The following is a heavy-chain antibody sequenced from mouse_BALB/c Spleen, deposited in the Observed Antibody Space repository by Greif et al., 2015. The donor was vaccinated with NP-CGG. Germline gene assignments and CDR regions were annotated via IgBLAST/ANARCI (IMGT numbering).Heavy chain of an antibody. CDR3: VRDRYYGSSYDAY. CDR2: IWTGGGT. CDR1: GFSLTSYD. Sequence: VQLQQSGPGLVAPSQSLSITCTVSGFSLTSYDISWIRQPPGKGLEWLGVIWTGGGTNYNSAFMSRLSISKDNSKSQVFLKMNSLQTDDTAIYYCVRDRYYGSSYDAYWGQGTLVTVSA. V-gene: IGHV2-9-2*01. D-gene: IGHD1-1*01. J-gene: IGHJ3*01.